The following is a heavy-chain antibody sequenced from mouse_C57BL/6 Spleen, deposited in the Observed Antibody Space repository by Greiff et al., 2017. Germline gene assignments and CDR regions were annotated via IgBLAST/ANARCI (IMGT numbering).Heavy chain of an antibody. CDR3: ARSHGYHIDY. V-gene: IGHV1-64*01. J-gene: IGHJ2*01. CDR2: IHPNSGST. CDR1: GYTFTSYW. Sequence: QVQLQQPGAELVKPGASVKLSCKASGYTFTSYWMHWVKQRPGQGLEWIGMIHPNSGSTNYNEKFKSKATLTVDKSSTTAYMQLSSLTSEDSAVXYCARSHGYHIDYWGQGTTLTVSS. D-gene: IGHD2-2*01.